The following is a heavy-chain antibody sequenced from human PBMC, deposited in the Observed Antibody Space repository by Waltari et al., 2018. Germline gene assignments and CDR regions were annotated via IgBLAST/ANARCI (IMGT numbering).Heavy chain of an antibody. D-gene: IGHD3-9*01. Sequence: EVQLVESGGGLIQPGGSLRLSCVASGFSFSNYWVSWFRQVPGKGREWVANIKEDGSLKKYVDTVKGRFSISRDNAKNSVYLQMDSLRAEDTALYYCAREDKFDSSDYWGQGILVSVSP. J-gene: IGHJ4*02. CDR2: IKEDGSLK. V-gene: IGHV3-7*01. CDR1: GFSFSNYW. CDR3: AREDKFDSSDY.